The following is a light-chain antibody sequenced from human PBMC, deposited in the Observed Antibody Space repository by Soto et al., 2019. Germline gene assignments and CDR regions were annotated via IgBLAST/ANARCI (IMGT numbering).Light chain of an antibody. J-gene: IGLJ1*01. V-gene: IGLV1-47*02. CDR1: SFNIGFNY. CDR3: AAWDDSLSGGV. CDR2: SID. Sequence: QSVLTQPPSASGTPGQTVTISCSGSSFNIGFNYVYWYQQLPGMAPKLLIHSIDERPSGVPDRFSGSKSGTSASLAISGLRSEDEAEYYCAAWDDSLSGGVFGTGTKLTVL.